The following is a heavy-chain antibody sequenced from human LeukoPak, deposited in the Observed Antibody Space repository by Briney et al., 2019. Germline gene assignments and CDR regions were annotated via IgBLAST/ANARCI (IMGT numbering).Heavy chain of an antibody. Sequence: PSETLSLTCTVSGGSIMVAAYSWSWIRQPPGKGLEWIGYIYYGGSTNYNPSLKSRVTISVDTSKNQFSLKLSSVTAADTAVYYCARGGHDFWSGTFDYWGQGTLVTVSS. D-gene: IGHD3-3*01. CDR3: ARGGHDFWSGTFDY. CDR1: GGSIMVAAYS. V-gene: IGHV4-61*08. CDR2: IYYGGST. J-gene: IGHJ4*02.